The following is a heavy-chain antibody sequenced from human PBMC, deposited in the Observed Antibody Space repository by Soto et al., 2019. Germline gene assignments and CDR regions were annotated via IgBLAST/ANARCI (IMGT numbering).Heavy chain of an antibody. D-gene: IGHD3-10*01. CDR3: ARDYYGSGSPPFGY. Sequence: QVQLQESGPGLVKPSETLSLTCTVSGGSISSYYWSWIRQPPGKGLEWIGYIYYSGSTNYNPSLKSRVTISVDTSKNQFSLKLSSVTAADTAVYYCARDYYGSGSPPFGYWGQGTLVTVSS. CDR1: GGSISSYY. J-gene: IGHJ4*02. V-gene: IGHV4-59*01. CDR2: IYYSGST.